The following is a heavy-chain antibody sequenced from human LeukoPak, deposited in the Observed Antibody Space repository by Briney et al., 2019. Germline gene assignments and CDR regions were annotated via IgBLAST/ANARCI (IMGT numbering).Heavy chain of an antibody. CDR1: GYTFTSYD. CDR3: AREAGIGTWIGYCSGDNCRTRFDY. J-gene: IGHJ4*02. CDR2: MNPNSGNT. Sequence: ASVKVSCKDSGYTFTSYDINWVRQATGQGLEWMGWMNPNSGNTGYAQKFQGRVTMTRDTSTSTVYMELSSLRSDDTAVYFCAREAGIGTWIGYCSGDNCRTRFDYWGQGTLVTVSS. D-gene: IGHD2-15*01. V-gene: IGHV1-8*01.